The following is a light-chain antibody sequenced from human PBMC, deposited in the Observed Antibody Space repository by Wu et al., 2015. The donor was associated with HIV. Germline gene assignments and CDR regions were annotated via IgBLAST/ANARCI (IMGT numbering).Light chain of an antibody. V-gene: IGKV3-20*01. J-gene: IGKJ1*01. CDR1: QSVSSSY. CDR3: QQYITSPWT. Sequence: EIVLTQSPGTLSLSPGERATLSCRASQSVSSSYLAWYQQKPGQAPRLLICGASSRATGIPDRFSGSGSGTDFTLTISRLEPEDFAVYYCQQYITSPWTFGQGTKVEIK. CDR2: GAS.